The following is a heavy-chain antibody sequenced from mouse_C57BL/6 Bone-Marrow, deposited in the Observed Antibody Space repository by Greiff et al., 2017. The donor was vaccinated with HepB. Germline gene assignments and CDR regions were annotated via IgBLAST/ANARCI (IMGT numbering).Heavy chain of an antibody. CDR3: AGFFYFDV. CDR1: GYAFTNYL. J-gene: IGHJ1*03. V-gene: IGHV1-54*01. Sequence: QVQLQQPGAELVMPGASVKVSCKASGYAFTNYLIEWVKQRPGQGLEWIGVINPGSGGTNYNEKFKGKATLTADKSSSTAYMQLSSLTSEDSAVYFCAGFFYFDVWGTGTTVTVSS. CDR2: INPGSGGT.